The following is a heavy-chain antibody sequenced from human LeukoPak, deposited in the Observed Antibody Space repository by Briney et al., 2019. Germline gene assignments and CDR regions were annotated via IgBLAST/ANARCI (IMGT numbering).Heavy chain of an antibody. Sequence: GASVKVSCKASGYTFTGYYMHWVRQAPGQGLEWMGWINPNSGGTNYAQKFQGRVTMTRDTSISTAYMELSRLRSDDTAVYYCARVLCGGWFGGDAFDIWGQGTMVTVSS. J-gene: IGHJ3*02. CDR3: ARVLCGGWFGGDAFDI. D-gene: IGHD6-19*01. CDR2: INPNSGGT. V-gene: IGHV1-2*02. CDR1: GYTFTGYY.